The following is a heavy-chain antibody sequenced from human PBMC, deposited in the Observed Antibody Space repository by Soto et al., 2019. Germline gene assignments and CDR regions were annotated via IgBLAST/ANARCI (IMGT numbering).Heavy chain of an antibody. V-gene: IGHV4-59*01. J-gene: IGHJ6*02. CDR3: ARSLERMDV. CDR2: IYYSGST. Sequence: SETLSLTCTVSGGSISSYYWSWIRQPPGKGLEWIGYIYYSGSTNYNPSLKSRVTISVDTSKNQFSLKLSSVAAADTAVYYCARSLERMDVWGQGTTVTVSS. CDR1: GGSISSYY.